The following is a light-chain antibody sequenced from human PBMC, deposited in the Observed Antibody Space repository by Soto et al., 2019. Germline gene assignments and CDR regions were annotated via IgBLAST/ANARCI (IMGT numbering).Light chain of an antibody. Sequence: DVVMTQSPLSLPVALGQPASISCRSSLSLVYSDGNTYLNWFQQRPGQSPRRLIYKVSNRDSGVPDRFSGCGSGTDFTLKISRVEAEDVRVYYCMQGTHWPFTFGPGTKVDIK. J-gene: IGKJ3*01. CDR1: LSLVYSDGNTY. CDR3: MQGTHWPFT. CDR2: KVS. V-gene: IGKV2-30*01.